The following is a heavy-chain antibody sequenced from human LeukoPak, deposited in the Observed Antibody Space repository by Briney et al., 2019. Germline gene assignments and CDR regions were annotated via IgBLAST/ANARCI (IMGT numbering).Heavy chain of an antibody. D-gene: IGHD5-24*01. CDR3: ARDQGDGYNWGVFDI. CDR1: GYTFTSYG. CDR2: ISAYNGNT. V-gene: IGHV1-18*01. Sequence: ASVKVSCKASGYTFTSYGISWVRQAPGQGLEWMGWISAYNGNTNYAQKLQGRVTMTTDTSTSTAYMELRSLRSDYTAVYYCARDQGDGYNWGVFDIWGQGTMVTVSS. J-gene: IGHJ3*02.